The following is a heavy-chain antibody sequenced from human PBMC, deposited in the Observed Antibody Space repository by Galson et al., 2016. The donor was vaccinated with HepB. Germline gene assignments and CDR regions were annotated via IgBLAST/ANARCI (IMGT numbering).Heavy chain of an antibody. Sequence: SETLSLTCAVSGGSMGSYYWCWMRQPPGKGPEWIGYIHYSGATNYNSSLKSRVTISVDTSKNQFSLRLTFLTAADTAVYYCANNIRDVTIFGVFIGASDIWGQGVMVTVSS. J-gene: IGHJ3*02. D-gene: IGHD3-3*01. CDR2: IHYSGAT. CDR1: GGSMGSYY. CDR3: ANNIRDVTIFGVFIGASDI. V-gene: IGHV4-59*01.